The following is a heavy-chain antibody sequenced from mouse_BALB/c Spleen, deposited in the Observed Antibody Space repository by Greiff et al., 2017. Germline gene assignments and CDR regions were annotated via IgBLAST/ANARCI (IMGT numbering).Heavy chain of an antibody. V-gene: IGHV7-3*02. CDR3: AKILLYGSREYYFDY. CDR1: GFTFTDYY. J-gene: IGHJ2*01. CDR2: IRNKANGYTT. Sequence: EVKLVESGGGLVQPGGSLRLSCATSGFTFTDYYMSWVRQPPGKALEWLGFIRNKANGYTTEYSASVKGRFTISRDNSQSILYLQMNTLRAEDSATYYCAKILLYGSREYYFDYWGQGTTLTVSS. D-gene: IGHD1-1*01.